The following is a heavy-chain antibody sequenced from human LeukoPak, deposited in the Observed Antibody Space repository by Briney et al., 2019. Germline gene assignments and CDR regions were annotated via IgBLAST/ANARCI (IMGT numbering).Heavy chain of an antibody. CDR3: ARMVGATTNFDY. J-gene: IGHJ4*02. CDR1: GGSISSSTYY. CDR2: IYYNGNT. V-gene: IGHV4-39*01. Sequence: SETLSLTCTVSGGSISSSTYYWGWVRQPPGKGLEWIGSIYYNGNTYYSPSLQSRVTISVDTSKNQFSLKLSSVTAADTAVYYCARMVGATTNFDYWGQGTLVTVSS. D-gene: IGHD1-26*01.